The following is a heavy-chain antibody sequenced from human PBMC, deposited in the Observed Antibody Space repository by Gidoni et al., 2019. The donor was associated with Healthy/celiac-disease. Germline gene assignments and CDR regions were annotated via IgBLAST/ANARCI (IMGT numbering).Heavy chain of an antibody. V-gene: IGHV4-39*07. J-gene: IGHJ4*02. CDR3: ARLIYDFWSGYLYYFDY. CDR2: IYYSGST. D-gene: IGHD3-3*01. CDR1: GGSISSSSYY. Sequence: QLQLQESGPGLVKPSETLSLTCTVSGGSISSSSYYWGWIRQPPGKGLEWIGSIYYSGSTYYNPSLKSRVTISVDTSKNQFSLKLSSVTAADTAVYYCARLIYDFWSGYLYYFDYWGQGTLVTVSS.